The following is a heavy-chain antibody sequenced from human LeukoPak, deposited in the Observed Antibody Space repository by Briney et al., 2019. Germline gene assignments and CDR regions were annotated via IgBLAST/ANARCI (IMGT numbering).Heavy chain of an antibody. CDR1: GLTFSSYA. V-gene: IGHV3-30*04. Sequence: GGSLRLSCAASGLTFSSYAMHWVRQAPGKGLEWVAVISYDGSNKYYADSVKGRFTISRDNSKNTLYLQMNSLRAEDTAVYYCARASLPFDYWGQGTLVTVSS. CDR2: ISYDGSNK. CDR3: ARASLPFDY. J-gene: IGHJ4*02.